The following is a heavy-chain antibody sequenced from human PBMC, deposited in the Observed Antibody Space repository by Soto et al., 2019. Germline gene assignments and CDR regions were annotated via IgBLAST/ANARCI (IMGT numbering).Heavy chain of an antibody. D-gene: IGHD3-9*01. V-gene: IGHV3-23*01. CDR1: GFTLSTYA. J-gene: IGHJ4*02. CDR2: ITGSGGST. CDR3: SRDDSDWFFN. Sequence: GGSLRLSCVASGFTLSTYAMSWVRQAPGKGLEWVSGITGSGGSTYYADSVKGRFTISRDDSKKTAYLQMNSLESEDTAVYYCSRDDSDWFFNWGRGTLVTVSS.